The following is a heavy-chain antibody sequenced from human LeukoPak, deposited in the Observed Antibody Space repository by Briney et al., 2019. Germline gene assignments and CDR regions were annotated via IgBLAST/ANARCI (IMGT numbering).Heavy chain of an antibody. CDR2: IYTSGST. CDR1: GGSISSSSYY. J-gene: IGHJ4*02. Sequence: KPSQTLSLTCTVSGGSISSSSYYWGWIRQPAGKGLEWIGRIYTSGSTNYNPSLKSRVTISVDTSKNQFSLKLSSVTAADTAVYFCARNSCSGGSCYDNRGYFDYWGQGTLVTVSS. CDR3: ARNSCSGGSCYDNRGYFDY. V-gene: IGHV4-61*02. D-gene: IGHD2-15*01.